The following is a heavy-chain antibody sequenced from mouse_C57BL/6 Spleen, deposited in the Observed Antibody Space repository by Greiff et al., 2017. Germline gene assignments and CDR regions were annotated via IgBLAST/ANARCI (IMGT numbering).Heavy chain of an antibody. CDR3: TKFYYYGSSYSGFAY. D-gene: IGHD1-1*01. CDR1: GYTFTDYE. V-gene: IGHV1-15*01. J-gene: IGHJ3*01. CDR2: IDPETGGT. Sequence: VQLHQSGAELVRPGASVTLSCKASGYTFTDYEMHWVKQTPVHGLEWIGAIDPETGGTAYNQKFKGKAILTADKYSSTAYMELRSLTSEDSAVYYCTKFYYYGSSYSGFAYWGQGTLVTVSA.